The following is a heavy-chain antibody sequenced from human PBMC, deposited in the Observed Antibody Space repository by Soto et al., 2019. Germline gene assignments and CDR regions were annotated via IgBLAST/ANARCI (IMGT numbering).Heavy chain of an antibody. J-gene: IGHJ6*02. CDR1: GYTFTGYY. CDR2: INPNSGGT. D-gene: IGHD4-17*01. Sequence: ASVKVSCKASGYTFTGYYMHWVRQAPGQGLEWMGWINPNSGGTNYAQKFQGWVTMTRDTSITTAYMELSRLRSEDTAVYYCARDRPRENYGGNYHYEMDVWGQGTKVTVSS. CDR3: ARDRPRENYGGNYHYEMDV. V-gene: IGHV1-2*04.